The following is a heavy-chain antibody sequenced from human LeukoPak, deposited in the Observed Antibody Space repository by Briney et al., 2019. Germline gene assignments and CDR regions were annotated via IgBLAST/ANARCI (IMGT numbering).Heavy chain of an antibody. D-gene: IGHD6-19*01. CDR2: ITHSGGT. Sequence: SETLSLTCAVYGGSFSGYYWTWIRQSPGKGLEWIGEITHSGGTNYNPSLKSRVSISVDTSRNQFSLKLRSVTAADTAVYYCARGRFGYSSGWYLNYFDYWGQGTLVTVSS. CDR1: GGSFSGYY. CDR3: ARGRFGYSSGWYLNYFDY. V-gene: IGHV4-34*01. J-gene: IGHJ4*02.